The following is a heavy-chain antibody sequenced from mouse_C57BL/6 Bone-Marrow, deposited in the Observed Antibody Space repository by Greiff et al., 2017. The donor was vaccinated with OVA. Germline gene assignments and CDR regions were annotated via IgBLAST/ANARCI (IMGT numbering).Heavy chain of an antibody. J-gene: IGHJ1*03. CDR2: IYPRSGNT. Sequence: VKLMESGAELARPGASVKLSCKASGYTFTSYGISWVKQRTGQGLEWIGEIYPRSGNTYYNEKFKGKATLTADKSSSTAYMELRSLTSEDSAVYFCARCWDWYFDVWGTGTTVTVSS. V-gene: IGHV1-81*01. CDR3: ARCWDWYFDV. D-gene: IGHD4-1*01. CDR1: GYTFTSYG.